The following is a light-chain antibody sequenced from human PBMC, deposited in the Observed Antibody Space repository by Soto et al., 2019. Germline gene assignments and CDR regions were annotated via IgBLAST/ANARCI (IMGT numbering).Light chain of an antibody. J-gene: IGLJ1*01. CDR3: QSYDSSLSGYV. CDR2: EVN. Sequence: QSVLTQPASLSGSPGQSITISCTGTSSDIGAYDYVSWFQQHPGKAPKLMISEVNNRPSGVPDRFSGSKSGTSASLAITGLQAEDEADYYCQSYDSSLSGYVFGTGTKLTVL. V-gene: IGLV2-14*01. CDR1: SSDIGAYDY.